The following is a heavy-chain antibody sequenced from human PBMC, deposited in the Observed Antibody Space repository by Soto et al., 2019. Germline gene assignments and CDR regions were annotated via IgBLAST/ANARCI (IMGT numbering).Heavy chain of an antibody. D-gene: IGHD6-19*01. CDR1: GYSFTSYW. V-gene: IGHV5-10-1*01. J-gene: IGHJ6*02. CDR2: IDPSDSYT. Sequence: GESLKISCKGSGYSFTSYWISWVRQMPGKGLEWMGRIDPSDSYTNYSPSFQGHVTISADKSISTAYLQWSSLKASDTAMYYCARQAPSSGWPNYYYGMDVWGQGTTVTVS. CDR3: ARQAPSSGWPNYYYGMDV.